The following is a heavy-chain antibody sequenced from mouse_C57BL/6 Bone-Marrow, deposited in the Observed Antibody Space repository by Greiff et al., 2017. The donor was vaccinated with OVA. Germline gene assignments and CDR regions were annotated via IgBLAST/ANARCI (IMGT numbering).Heavy chain of an antibody. CDR1: GYTFTSYG. CDR3: ARVYYGSSPYWYFDV. V-gene: IGHV1-81*01. CDR2: IYPRSGNT. Sequence: VQLQQSGAELARPGASVKLSCKASGYTFTSYGISWVKQSTGQGLEWIGEIYPRSGNTYYNEKFKGKATLTADKSSSTAYMELRSLTSEDSAVYFCARVYYGSSPYWYFDVWGTGTTVTVSS. J-gene: IGHJ1*03. D-gene: IGHD1-1*01.